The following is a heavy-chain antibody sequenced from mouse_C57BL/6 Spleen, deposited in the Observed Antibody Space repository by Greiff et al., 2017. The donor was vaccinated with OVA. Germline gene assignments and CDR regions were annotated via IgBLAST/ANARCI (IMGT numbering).Heavy chain of an antibody. V-gene: IGHV5-9*01. D-gene: IGHD2-5*01. J-gene: IGHJ2*01. CDR1: GFTFSSYT. CDR2: ISGGGGNT. CDR3: ARHGSNFFDY. Sequence: EVHLVESGGGLVKPGGSLKLSCAASGFTFSSYTMSWVRQTPEKRLEWVATISGGGGNTYYPDSVKGRFTISRDNAKNTLYLQMSSLRSEDTALYYCARHGSNFFDYWGQGTTLTVSS.